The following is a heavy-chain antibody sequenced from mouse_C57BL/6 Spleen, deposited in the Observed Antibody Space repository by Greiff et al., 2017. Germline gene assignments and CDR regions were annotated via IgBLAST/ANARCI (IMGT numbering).Heavy chain of an antibody. D-gene: IGHD1-1*01. CDR2: IYWDDDK. J-gene: IGHJ1*03. Sequence: QVTLKVSGPGILQSSQTLSLTCSFSGFSLSTSGIGVSWIRQPSGKGLEWLAHIYWDDDKRYNPSLKSRLTISKDTSRNQVFLKLTSVDTADTATYDCARDYYGSSYLWYFDVWGTGTTVTVSS. CDR1: GFSLSTSGIG. V-gene: IGHV8-12*01. CDR3: ARDYYGSSYLWYFDV.